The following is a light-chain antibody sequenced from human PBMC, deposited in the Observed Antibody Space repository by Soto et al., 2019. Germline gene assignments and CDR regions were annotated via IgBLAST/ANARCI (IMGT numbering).Light chain of an antibody. CDR3: QQTYSPSYS. CDR1: QTIGTF. J-gene: IGKJ2*01. Sequence: DIQMTQSPSSLSASVRDRVTMTCRASQTIGTFLNWYQQRPGKAPKLLISAASSLQGGVPSRFCGSGSGSHITLTITSLQLEDFATYYCQQTYSPSYSFGQGTKLQF. V-gene: IGKV1-39*01. CDR2: AAS.